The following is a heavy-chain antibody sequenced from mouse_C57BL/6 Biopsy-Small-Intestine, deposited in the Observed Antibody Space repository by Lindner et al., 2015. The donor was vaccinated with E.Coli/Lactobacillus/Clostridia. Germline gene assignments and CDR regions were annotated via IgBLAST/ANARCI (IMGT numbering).Heavy chain of an antibody. D-gene: IGHD1-1*01. CDR2: IYPGDGDT. CDR1: GYAFSRYW. CDR3: ARRDYGSTYWYFDV. V-gene: IGHV1-80*01. Sequence: VQLQESGAELVKPGASVKISCKVSGYAFSRYWMNWVKQRPGKGLEWIGQIYPGDGDTNYNGKFKDKATLTADNSPSTAYMQLSSLTSEDSAVYFCARRDYGSTYWYFDVWGTGTTVTVSS. J-gene: IGHJ1*03.